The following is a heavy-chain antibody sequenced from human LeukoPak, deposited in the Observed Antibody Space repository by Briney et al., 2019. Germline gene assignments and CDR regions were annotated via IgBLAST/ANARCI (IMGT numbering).Heavy chain of an antibody. D-gene: IGHD5-18*01. CDR3: ARIGYGIDY. CDR1: GGSFSGYY. Sequence: SETLSLTCAVYGGSFSGYYWSWIRQPPGKGLEWIGEINHSGSTNYNPSIKSRVTISVDTSKNQFSLKLSSVTAADTAVYYCARIGYGIDYWGQGTLVTVSS. CDR2: INHSGST. J-gene: IGHJ4*02. V-gene: IGHV4-34*01.